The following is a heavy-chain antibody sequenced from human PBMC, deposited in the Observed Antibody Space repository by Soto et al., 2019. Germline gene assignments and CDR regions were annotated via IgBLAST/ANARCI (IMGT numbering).Heavy chain of an antibody. CDR3: AVRGANSWSRIDY. D-gene: IGHD6-13*01. CDR1: GFTFSSYA. Sequence: GGSLRLSCAASGFTFSSYAMTWVRQAPGKGLEWVSAISGSGGTTYYAESVKGRFSISRDNFKNTLSLQMNSLRAEDTAVYYCAVRGANSWSRIDYWGQGTLVTVSS. J-gene: IGHJ4*02. V-gene: IGHV3-23*01. CDR2: ISGSGGTT.